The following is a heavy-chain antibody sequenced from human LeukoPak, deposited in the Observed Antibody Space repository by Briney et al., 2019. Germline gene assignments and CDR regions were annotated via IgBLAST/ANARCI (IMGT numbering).Heavy chain of an antibody. CDR3: ARYTADFWSGYHRDY. Sequence: GEPLKISCKGSGYSFTDYWIGWVRQMPPKGLEWMGIIYPGDSDTSYSPSFQGQVTISPDKSVSTAYLQWSRLKASDTAMYYCARYTADFWSGYHRDYWGQGTLVTVSS. V-gene: IGHV5-51*01. J-gene: IGHJ4*02. CDR1: GYSFTDYW. CDR2: IYPGDSDT. D-gene: IGHD3-3*01.